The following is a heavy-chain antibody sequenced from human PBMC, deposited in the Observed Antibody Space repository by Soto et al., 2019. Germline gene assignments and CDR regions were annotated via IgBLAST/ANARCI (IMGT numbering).Heavy chain of an antibody. D-gene: IGHD3-3*01. J-gene: IGHJ6*02. CDR1: GGTFSNFA. CDR2: ILPRFGAA. V-gene: IGHV1-69*01. Sequence: QVQLVQSGAEVKQPGSSVKVSCKASGGTFSNFAISWVRQAPGQGLEWMGGILPRFGAATYAQNFQDRVKITADESTSTGYMDLSSLSSEETALYYCATLPRYEFWSAHNYYYGIYAWCQGTTFTFSS. CDR3: ATLPRYEFWSAHNYYYGIYA.